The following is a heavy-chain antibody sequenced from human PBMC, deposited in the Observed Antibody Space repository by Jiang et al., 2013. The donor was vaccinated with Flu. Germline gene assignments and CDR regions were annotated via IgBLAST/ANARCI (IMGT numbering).Heavy chain of an antibody. CDR2: IYNSGTT. CDR1: SGSIINYY. J-gene: IGHJ2*01. CDR3: ARGIPYCSGGRCYPLYWYFDL. V-gene: IGHV4-59*01. Sequence: GLVKPSETVSLTCTVSSGSIINYYWSWIRQPPGKGLEWIGYIYNSGTTKYNPSLKSRVTMSADTSENRFSLKLNSVTAADTAVYYCARGIPYCSGGRCYPLYWYFDLWGRGTLVTVSS. D-gene: IGHD2-15*01.